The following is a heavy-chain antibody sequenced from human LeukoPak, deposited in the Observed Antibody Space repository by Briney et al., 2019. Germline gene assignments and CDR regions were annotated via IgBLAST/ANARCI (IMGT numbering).Heavy chain of an antibody. V-gene: IGHV4-59*01. CDR2: IYYTGST. CDR3: ARDGAAVDFGFDP. J-gene: IGHJ5*02. D-gene: IGHD6-13*01. Sequence: SETLSLSCTVSGGSIRNYYWSRVRQPPGKELEWIGYIYYTGSTNYNPSLKSRVTILLDTSKNQFSLKLTSVTAADTAIYYCARDGAAVDFGFDPWGQGTLVTVSS. CDR1: GGSIRNYY.